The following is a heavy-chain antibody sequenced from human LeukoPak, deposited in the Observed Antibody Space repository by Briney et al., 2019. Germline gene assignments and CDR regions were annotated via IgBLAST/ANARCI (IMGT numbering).Heavy chain of an antibody. CDR3: AKRRKSGIGSLYYFDR. CDR2: ISTSGDST. V-gene: IGHV3-23*01. Sequence: PGGSLRLSCAASGFTFSSYAMSWVRQAPGKGLEWVSAISTSGDSTYYADSVKGRFTISRDNSKNTLFLQMNSLRVEDTALYYCAKRRKSGIGSLYYFDRWGQGTRVTVSS. D-gene: IGHD1-1*01. CDR1: GFTFSSYA. J-gene: IGHJ4*02.